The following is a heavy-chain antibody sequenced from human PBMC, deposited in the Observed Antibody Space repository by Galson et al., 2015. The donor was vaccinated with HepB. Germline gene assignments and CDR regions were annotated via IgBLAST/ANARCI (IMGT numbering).Heavy chain of an antibody. CDR2: ISYDGSNK. J-gene: IGHJ3*02. CDR1: GFTFSSYG. D-gene: IGHD3-22*01. V-gene: IGHV3-30*18. Sequence: SLRLSCAASGFTFSSYGMHWVRQAPGKGLEWVAVISYDGSNKYYADSVKGRFTISRDNSKNTLYLQMNSLRAEDTAVYYCAKPDSSGYYDDAFDIWGQGTMVTVSS. CDR3: AKPDSSGYYDDAFDI.